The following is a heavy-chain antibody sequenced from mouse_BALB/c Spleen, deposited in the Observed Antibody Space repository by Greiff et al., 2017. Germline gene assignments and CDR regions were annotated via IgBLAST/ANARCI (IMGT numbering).Heavy chain of an antibody. V-gene: IGHV2-9*02. CDR3: ARRVFYAMDY. Sequence: VKLQQSGPGLVAPSQSLSITCTVSGFSLTSYGVHWVRQPPGKGLEWLGVIWAGGSTNYNSALMSRLCISKDNTKSQVFLKMNSLQTDDTAMYYCARRVFYAMDYWGQGTSVTVSS. J-gene: IGHJ4*01. CDR1: GFSLTSYG. CDR2: IWAGGST.